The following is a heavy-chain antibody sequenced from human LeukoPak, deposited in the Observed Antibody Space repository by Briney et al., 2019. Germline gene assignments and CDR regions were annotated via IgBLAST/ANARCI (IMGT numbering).Heavy chain of an antibody. CDR2: IYYSGST. V-gene: IGHV4-39*01. CDR3: ARQNYCTGGVCLYYYYYMDV. CDR1: GGSISSSSYY. Sequence: SETLSLTCTVSGGSISSSSYYWGWIRQPPGKGLEWIGSIYYSGSTYYNPSLKSRVTISVDTSKNQFSLKLSSLTAADTAVYYCARQNYCTGGVCLYYYYYMDVWGKGTTVTVSS. D-gene: IGHD2-8*02. J-gene: IGHJ6*03.